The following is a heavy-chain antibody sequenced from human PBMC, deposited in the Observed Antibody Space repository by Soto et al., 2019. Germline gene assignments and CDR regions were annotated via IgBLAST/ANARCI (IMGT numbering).Heavy chain of an antibody. V-gene: IGHV1-18*04. J-gene: IGHJ6*02. CDR1: GYTFTTYG. Sequence: ASVKVSCKASGYTFTTYGVNWVRQAPGQGLEWMGWVSPYNGDTTYAQNFQGRVTMTTDTSTRTAYMELRSLRSDDTAVYYCARDLAVAATYYYGMDVWGQGTTVTVSS. D-gene: IGHD6-19*01. CDR2: VSPYNGDT. CDR3: ARDLAVAATYYYGMDV.